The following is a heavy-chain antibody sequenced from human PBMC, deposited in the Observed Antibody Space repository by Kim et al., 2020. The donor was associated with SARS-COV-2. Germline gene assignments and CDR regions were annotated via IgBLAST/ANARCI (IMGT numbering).Heavy chain of an antibody. CDR1: GFIFSNFG. V-gene: IGHV3-30*18. Sequence: GRSLRLSCEASGFIFSNFGMYWVRQAPGKGLEWVAFISYDGSKEDYADSVKGRFAISRDSSKNSVYLQMTSLRPEDTALYYCAKDKVVAAIKSWFGYFD. D-gene: IGHD2-15*01. CDR2: ISYDGSKE. CDR3: AKDKVVAAIKSWFGYFD. J-gene: IGHJ2*01.